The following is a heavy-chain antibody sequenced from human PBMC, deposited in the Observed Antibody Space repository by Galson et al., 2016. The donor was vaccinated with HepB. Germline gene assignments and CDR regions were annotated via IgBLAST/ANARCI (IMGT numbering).Heavy chain of an antibody. D-gene: IGHD3-9*01. J-gene: IGHJ4*02. CDR3: ANDWYGYMAY. CDR1: GFTFSIYS. CDR2: ITSSSSVT. Sequence: SLRLSCADSGFTFSIYSMNWVRQAPGKELEWISHITSSSSVTYYADSVKGRFTISRDNAKKSLYLQMNSLRDEDTAVYYCANDWYGYMAYWGQGTLVTVSS. V-gene: IGHV3-48*02.